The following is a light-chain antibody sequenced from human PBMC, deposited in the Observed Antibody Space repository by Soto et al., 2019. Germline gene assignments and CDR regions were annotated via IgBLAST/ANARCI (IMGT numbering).Light chain of an antibody. V-gene: IGKV1-5*01. CDR2: DAS. Sequence: DIQMTQSPSTLSASVGDRVTINCRASQTITRWLAWYQQKPGKTPTVLIYDASSLASGVPPRFSVSGSGTEVTLTIRSLQPEDSATYYCQQYTSYSTTFGQGTKVEIK. CDR3: QQYTSYSTT. CDR1: QTITRW. J-gene: IGKJ1*01.